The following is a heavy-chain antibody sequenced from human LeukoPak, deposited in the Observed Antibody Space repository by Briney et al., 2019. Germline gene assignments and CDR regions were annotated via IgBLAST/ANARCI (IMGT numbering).Heavy chain of an antibody. D-gene: IGHD6-6*01. J-gene: IGHJ4*02. Sequence: GGSLRPSCAASGFTFSSYWMSWVRQAPGKGLEWVAVISYDGSNKYYADSVKGRFTISRDNSKNTLYLQMNSLRAEDTAVYYCARGEYSSYDYWGQGTLVTVSS. V-gene: IGHV3-30-3*01. CDR3: ARGEYSSYDY. CDR1: GFTFSSYW. CDR2: ISYDGSNK.